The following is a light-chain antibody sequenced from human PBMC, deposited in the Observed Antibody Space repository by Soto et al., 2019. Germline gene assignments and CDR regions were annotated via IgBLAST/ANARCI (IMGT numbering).Light chain of an antibody. Sequence: EIVLIQSPATLSWSPGERATLSCRASQSVGSYLAWYQHKPGQAPRLLISDASNRATCIPARCRGRGSETDFTLTPSRPEPEDSAVYSCQKRNNWPLLTFGGGTTVDIK. CDR3: QKRNNWPLLT. V-gene: IGKV3-11*01. J-gene: IGKJ4*01. CDR1: QSVGSY. CDR2: DAS.